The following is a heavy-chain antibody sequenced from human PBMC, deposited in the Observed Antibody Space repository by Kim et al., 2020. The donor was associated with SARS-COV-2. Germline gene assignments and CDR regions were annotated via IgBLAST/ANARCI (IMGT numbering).Heavy chain of an antibody. V-gene: IGHV1-3*04. CDR2: INTGIGAT. J-gene: IGHJ4*02. CDR1: GYTFTSYP. D-gene: IGHD6-13*01. CDR3: ARDRGSPSGVPAA. Sequence: ASVKVSCKASGYTFTSYPIHWVRQAPGQRLEWMGWINTGIGATKYSQKFQGRVTITRDTSATTAYMELSSLTSDDTAIYYCARDRGSPSGVPAAWGQGALVTVSS.